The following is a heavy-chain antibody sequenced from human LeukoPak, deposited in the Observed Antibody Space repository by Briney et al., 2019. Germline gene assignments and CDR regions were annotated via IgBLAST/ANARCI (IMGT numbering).Heavy chain of an antibody. CDR3: AKVLYCSGGSCYFFDY. CDR2: ISGSGGRT. V-gene: IGHV3-23*01. D-gene: IGHD2-15*01. J-gene: IGHJ4*02. Sequence: MSWVRQAPGXGLEWVSSISGSGGRTYYEDSVKGRFTIYRDNSKNTLYLQMNSLRAEDTAVYYCAKVLYCSGGSCYFFDYWGQGTLVTVSS.